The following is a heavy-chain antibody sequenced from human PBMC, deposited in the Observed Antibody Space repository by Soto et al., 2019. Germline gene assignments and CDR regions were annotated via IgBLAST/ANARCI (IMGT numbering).Heavy chain of an antibody. D-gene: IGHD6-13*01. V-gene: IGHV3-33*08. CDR3: EMRVGEAAGYYYGMDV. CDR1: GLTFSTFG. CDR2: ISYDGTKK. Sequence: GGSLRLSCAASGLTFSTFGMHWVRQAPGKGLEWVALISYDGTKKYYADSVKGRFTISRDNSKNTLYLQMNSLRAEDTALYYCEMRVGEAAGYYYGMDVWGQGTTVTVSS. J-gene: IGHJ6*02.